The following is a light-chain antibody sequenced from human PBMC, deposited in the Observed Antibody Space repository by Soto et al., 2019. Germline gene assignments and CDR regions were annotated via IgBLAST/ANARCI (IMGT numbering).Light chain of an antibody. J-gene: IGKJ1*01. CDR1: QSVSSSF. Sequence: EIALTQPPGPLSLSPGERATLSCRCSQSVSSSFLTWYQQKPGQAPRLLMYGISRRATGIPDRFSGSGSGTDFTLTITRLEPEDFSVYYCQQYVTSSPRTLGQGTKVDIK. CDR3: QQYVTSSPRT. CDR2: GIS. V-gene: IGKV3-20*01.